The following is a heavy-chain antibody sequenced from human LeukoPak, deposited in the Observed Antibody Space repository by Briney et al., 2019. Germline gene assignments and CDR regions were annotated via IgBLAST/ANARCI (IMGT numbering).Heavy chain of an antibody. V-gene: IGHV4-4*02. Sequence: SETPSLTCAVSGGSISSSNWWSWVRQTPGKGLEWIGEIYHSGTTNYSPSLKSRVTISVDKSKNQYSLNLSSVTAADTAVYYCARDPPRGYGMDVWGPGITVTVSS. J-gene: IGHJ6*02. CDR2: IYHSGTT. CDR3: ARDPPRGYGMDV. CDR1: GGSISSSNW.